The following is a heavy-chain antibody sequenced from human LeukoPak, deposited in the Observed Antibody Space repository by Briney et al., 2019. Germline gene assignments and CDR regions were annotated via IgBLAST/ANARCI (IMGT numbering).Heavy chain of an antibody. CDR3: ARGPTRNYFDY. CDR1: GGSISSYY. Sequence: SETLSLTCTVSGGSISSYYWSWIRQPPGKGLEWIGYIYYSGSTNYNPSLKSRVTISVDTSKNQFSLKLSSVTAADTAVYYCARGPTRNYFDYWGRGTLVTASS. V-gene: IGHV4-59*01. J-gene: IGHJ4*02. CDR2: IYYSGST.